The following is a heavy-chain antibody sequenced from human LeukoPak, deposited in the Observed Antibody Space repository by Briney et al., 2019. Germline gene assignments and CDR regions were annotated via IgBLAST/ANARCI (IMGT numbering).Heavy chain of an antibody. CDR1: GFTFSSYG. D-gene: IGHD6-13*01. CDR3: TKDRSRQQMWGSVKKWFDP. V-gene: IGHV3-30*02. CDR2: IRYDGRNK. Sequence: GGSLRLSCAASGFTFSSYGMHWVRQSPAKGLERVPFIRYDGRNKYNADSVKGRFTISRDNSKNTMYLQMNSLRDEDTAVYYCTKDRSRQQMWGSVKKWFDPWGQGTLVTVSS. J-gene: IGHJ5*02.